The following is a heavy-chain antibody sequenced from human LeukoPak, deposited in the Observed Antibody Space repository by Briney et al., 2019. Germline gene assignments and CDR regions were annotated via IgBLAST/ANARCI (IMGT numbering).Heavy chain of an antibody. Sequence: SETPSLTCTVSGGSTRNGDYYWSWIRQHPGKGLEWIGYIYNSGTYYNPSLKSRVTISGEASQSQFSLKLNSVTAADTAVYYCARDASRSPPYYFDYWGQGALVTVSS. D-gene: IGHD3-10*01. V-gene: IGHV4-31*03. CDR1: GGSTRNGDYY. CDR2: IYNSGT. CDR3: ARDASRSPPYYFDY. J-gene: IGHJ4*02.